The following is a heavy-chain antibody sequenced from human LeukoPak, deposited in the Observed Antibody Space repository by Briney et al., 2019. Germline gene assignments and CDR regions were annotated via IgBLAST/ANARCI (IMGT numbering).Heavy chain of an antibody. Sequence: GGSLRLSCAASGFTFSSYAMSWVRQAPGKGLEWVSAISGSGGSTYYADSVKGRFTISRDNSKNTLYLQMNSLRAEDTAVYYCAKPDRFLEWTYYIDYWGQGTLVTVSS. CDR1: GFTFSSYA. CDR2: ISGSGGST. J-gene: IGHJ4*02. D-gene: IGHD3-3*01. CDR3: AKPDRFLEWTYYIDY. V-gene: IGHV3-23*01.